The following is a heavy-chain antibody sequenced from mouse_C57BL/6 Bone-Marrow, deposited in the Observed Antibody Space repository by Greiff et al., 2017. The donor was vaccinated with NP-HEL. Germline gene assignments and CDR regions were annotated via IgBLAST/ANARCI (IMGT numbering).Heavy chain of an antibody. CDR2: INPYNGGT. CDR1: GYTFTDYY. V-gene: IGHV1-19*01. J-gene: IGHJ4*01. D-gene: IGHD1-1*01. Sequence: VQLQQSGPVLVKPGASVKMSCKASGYTFTDYYMNWVKQSHGKSLEWIGVINPYNGGTSYNQKFKGKATLTVDKSSSTAYMELNSLTSEDSAVYYCAREGNYGSSPHYYAMDYWGQGTSVTVSS. CDR3: AREGNYGSSPHYYAMDY.